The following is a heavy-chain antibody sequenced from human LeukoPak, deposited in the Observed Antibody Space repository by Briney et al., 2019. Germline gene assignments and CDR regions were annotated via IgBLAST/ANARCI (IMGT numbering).Heavy chain of an antibody. CDR1: GGTISSYY. D-gene: IGHD2-21*01. J-gene: IGHJ6*03. CDR3: ARVDPCGGDCYSDYYYYMDG. Sequence: SETLSLTCTVSGGTISSYYWSWIRQPPGKGLEWIGYIYYSGNTNYNPSLKSRVTISVDVSKNQFSLKLSSVTSADTAVYYCARVDPCGGDCYSDYYYYMDGWGKGTTVTVSS. CDR2: IYYSGNT. V-gene: IGHV4-59*01.